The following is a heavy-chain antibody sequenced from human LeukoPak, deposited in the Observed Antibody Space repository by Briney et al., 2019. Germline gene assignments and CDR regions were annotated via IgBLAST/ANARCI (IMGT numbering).Heavy chain of an antibody. CDR2: IWYDGSDK. V-gene: IGHV3-33*01. CDR3: ARDRVLHYFDY. J-gene: IGHJ4*02. CDR1: TFTFISHG. D-gene: IGHD3-16*01. Sequence: GRSLRLSCAASTFTFISHGIHWVRQAPGKGLEWVAVIWYDGSDKYYADSVKGRFTISRDNSKNTLYLQMTSLRADDTAVYYCARDRVLHYFDYWGQGALVTVSS.